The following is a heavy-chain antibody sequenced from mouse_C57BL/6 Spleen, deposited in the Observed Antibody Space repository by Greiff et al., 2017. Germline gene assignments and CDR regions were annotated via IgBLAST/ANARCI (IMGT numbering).Heavy chain of an antibody. V-gene: IGHV1-69*01. J-gene: IGHJ2*01. Sequence: QVQLQQPGAELVMPGASVKLSCKASGYTFTSYWMHWVKQRPGQGLEWIGEIDPSDSYTNYNQKFKGKSTLTVDKSSSTAYMQLSSLTSEDSAVYYCARDGPYYFDYWGQGTTLTVSS. CDR2: IDPSDSYT. D-gene: IGHD2-3*01. CDR1: GYTFTSYW. CDR3: ARDGPYYFDY.